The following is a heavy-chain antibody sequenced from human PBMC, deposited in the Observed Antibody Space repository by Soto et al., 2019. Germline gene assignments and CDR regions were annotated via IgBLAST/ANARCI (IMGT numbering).Heavy chain of an antibody. CDR1: GFTFSPYV. V-gene: IGHV3-30-3*01. CDR2: ISYDGNTE. CDR3: ARVWTTVTTNDAFDI. D-gene: IGHD4-17*01. J-gene: IGHJ3*02. Sequence: QVQLVESGGGVVHPGRSLRLSCAASGFTFSPYVVHWVRQAPGKGLEWVAVISYDGNTEYYADSVKGRFTIARDNSKSTLYLQMNSLRVEDTALYYGARVWTTVTTNDAFDIWGQGTMVTVSS.